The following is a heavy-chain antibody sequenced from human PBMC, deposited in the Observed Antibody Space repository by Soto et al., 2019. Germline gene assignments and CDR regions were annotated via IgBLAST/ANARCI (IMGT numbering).Heavy chain of an antibody. CDR1: GFFISSGNY. J-gene: IGHJ3*01. V-gene: IGHV4-38-2*01. Sequence: LSLTCAVSGFFISSGNYWGWIRKPPGKGLEWIGSIFRGGNTYYNPSLKSRVTISVDMSKNQFSLKLNSVTAADTAVYYCARARWYDAFDVWGQGTVVTVSS. CDR3: ARARWYDAFDV. CDR2: IFRGGNT. D-gene: IGHD2-15*01.